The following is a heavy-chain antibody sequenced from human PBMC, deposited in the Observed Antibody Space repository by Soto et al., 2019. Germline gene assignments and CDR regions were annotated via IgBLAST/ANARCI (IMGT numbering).Heavy chain of an antibody. D-gene: IGHD4-17*01. CDR2: ISYDGSNK. J-gene: IGHJ4*02. Sequence: GGSLRLSCAASGFTFSSYGMHWVRQTPGKGLEWVAVISYDGSNKYYADSVNGRFTISRDNYKNTLYLQMNSLSAEETAVYYCAKVLSTTVTSLDYWGQGTLVTVSS. CDR1: GFTFSSYG. CDR3: AKVLSTTVTSLDY. V-gene: IGHV3-30*18.